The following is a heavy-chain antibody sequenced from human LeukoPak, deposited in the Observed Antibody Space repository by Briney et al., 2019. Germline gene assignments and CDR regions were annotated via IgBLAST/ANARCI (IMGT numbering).Heavy chain of an antibody. Sequence: GGSLRLSCAASGFTFSSYAMSWVRQAPGTGLEWVSAISGSGGSTYYADSVKGRFTISRDNSKKTLYLQMNSLRAEDTAVYYCARDSSSWYPHVDYWGQGTLVTVSS. J-gene: IGHJ4*02. D-gene: IGHD6-13*01. CDR2: ISGSGGST. CDR1: GFTFSSYA. CDR3: ARDSSSWYPHVDY. V-gene: IGHV3-23*01.